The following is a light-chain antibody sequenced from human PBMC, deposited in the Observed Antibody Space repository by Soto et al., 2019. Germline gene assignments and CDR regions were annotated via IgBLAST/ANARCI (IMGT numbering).Light chain of an antibody. CDR3: VQHNSYPLT. V-gene: IGKV1-17*01. CDR2: AAF. CDR1: PGIRND. Sequence: DIQMTQSPSSLSASVGDRVTITCRASPGIRNDLGRYKQKPGKTPKRLIYAAFSLQSGVPSSFSGSGSWTGFTLRISGLLPEYFATYYCVQHNSYPLTFGQGTKVEIK. J-gene: IGKJ1*01.